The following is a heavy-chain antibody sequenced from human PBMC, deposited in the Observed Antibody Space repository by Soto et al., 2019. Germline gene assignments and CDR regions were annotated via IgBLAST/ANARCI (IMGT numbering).Heavy chain of an antibody. Sequence: WASVKVSCKASGGTFSSYAISWVRQAPGQGLEWMGGIIPIFGTANYAQKFQGRVTITADESTSTAYMELSSLRSEDTAVYYCARTRGKGPYSSGWSFDYWGQGTLVTVSS. J-gene: IGHJ4*02. CDR2: IIPIFGTA. D-gene: IGHD6-19*01. CDR3: ARTRGKGPYSSGWSFDY. CDR1: GGTFSSYA. V-gene: IGHV1-69*13.